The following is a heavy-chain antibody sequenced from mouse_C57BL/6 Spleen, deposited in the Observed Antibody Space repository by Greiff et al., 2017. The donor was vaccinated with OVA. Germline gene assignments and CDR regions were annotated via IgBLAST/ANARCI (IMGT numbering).Heavy chain of an antibody. CDR1: GFNIKNTY. V-gene: IGHV14-3*01. CDR2: IDPANGNT. CDR3: AFYYYGSSYFDY. Sequence: EVQGVESVAELVRPGASVKLSCTASGFNIKNTYMHWVKQRPEQGLEWIGRIDPANGNTKYAPKFQGKATITADTSSNTAYLQLSSLTSEDTAIYYCAFYYYGSSYFDYWGQGTTRTVSS. J-gene: IGHJ2*01. D-gene: IGHD1-1*01.